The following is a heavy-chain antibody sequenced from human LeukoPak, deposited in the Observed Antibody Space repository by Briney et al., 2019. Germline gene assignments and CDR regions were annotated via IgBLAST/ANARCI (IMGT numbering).Heavy chain of an antibody. J-gene: IGHJ4*02. CDR2: INHSGST. Sequence: AETLSLTCAVYGGSFSGYYWSWIRQPPGKGVEWIGEINHSGSTNYNPSLPSRVTISVDPSQNQFSLKLTSVTAADTAVYYCARGASLGYWGQGTLVTVPS. CDR1: GGSFSGYY. V-gene: IGHV4-34*01. CDR3: ARGASLGY.